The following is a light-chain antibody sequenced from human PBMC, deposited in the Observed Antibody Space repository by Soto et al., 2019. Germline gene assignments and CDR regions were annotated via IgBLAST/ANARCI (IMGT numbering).Light chain of an antibody. Sequence: EIVLTQSPGTLSLSPGERATLSCRASQSVSSSYLAWHQQKRGQAPRLLIYGASSRATGIPDRFSGSGSGTDFTLTISRLEPEDFAGYYCQQYGSSPRTFGQGTKVEIK. CDR1: QSVSSSY. J-gene: IGKJ1*01. CDR2: GAS. V-gene: IGKV3-20*01. CDR3: QQYGSSPRT.